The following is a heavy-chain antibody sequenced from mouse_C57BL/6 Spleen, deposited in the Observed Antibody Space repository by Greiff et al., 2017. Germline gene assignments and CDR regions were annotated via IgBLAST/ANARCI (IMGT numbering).Heavy chain of an antibody. CDR1: GYSITSGYY. J-gene: IGHJ4*01. CDR2: ISYDGSN. V-gene: IGHV3-6*01. Sequence: DVKLQESGPGLVKPSQSLSLTCSVTGYSITSGYYWNWIRQFPGNKLEWMGYISYDGSNNYNPSLKNRISITRDTSKNQFFLKLNSVTTEDTATYYCASSLYGSSMDYWGQGTSVTVSS. CDR3: ASSLYGSSMDY. D-gene: IGHD1-1*01.